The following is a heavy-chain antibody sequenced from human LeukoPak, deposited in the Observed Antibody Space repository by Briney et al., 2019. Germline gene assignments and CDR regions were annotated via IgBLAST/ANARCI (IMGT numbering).Heavy chain of an antibody. Sequence: GGSLRLSCAASGFTFSSYGMHWVRQAPGKGLELVAVIWYDGSNKYYADSVKGRFTISRDNSKNTLYLQMNSLRAEDTAVYYCARDNPRIAGSLDYWGQGTLVPVSS. V-gene: IGHV3-33*01. D-gene: IGHD3-10*01. CDR3: ARDNPRIAGSLDY. CDR1: GFTFSSYG. J-gene: IGHJ4*02. CDR2: IWYDGSNK.